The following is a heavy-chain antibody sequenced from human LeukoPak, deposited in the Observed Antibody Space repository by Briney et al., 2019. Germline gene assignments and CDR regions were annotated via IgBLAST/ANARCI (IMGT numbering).Heavy chain of an antibody. D-gene: IGHD3-9*01. J-gene: IGHJ4*02. CDR3: ARMGGYYDILTGYYPPLYYFDY. CDR2: ISAYNGNT. V-gene: IGHV1-18*04. CDR1: GYTFTSYY. Sequence: ASVKVSCKASGYTFTSYYMHWVRQAPGQGLEWMGWISAYNGNTNYAQKLQGRVTMTTDTSTSTAYMELRSLRSDDTAVYYCARMGGYYDILTGYYPPLYYFDYWGQGTLVTVSS.